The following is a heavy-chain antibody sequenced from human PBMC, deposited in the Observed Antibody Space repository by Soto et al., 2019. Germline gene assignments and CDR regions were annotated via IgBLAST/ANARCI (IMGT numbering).Heavy chain of an antibody. CDR2: ISSSSSYI. Sequence: GGSLRLSCAASGFTFSSYSMNWVRQAPGKGLEWVSSISSSSSYIYYADSVKGRFTISRDNAKNSLYLQMNSLRAEDTAVYYCARARQQLVGSMDVWGQGTTVTVSS. CDR3: ARARQQLVGSMDV. D-gene: IGHD6-13*01. V-gene: IGHV3-21*01. J-gene: IGHJ6*02. CDR1: GFTFSSYS.